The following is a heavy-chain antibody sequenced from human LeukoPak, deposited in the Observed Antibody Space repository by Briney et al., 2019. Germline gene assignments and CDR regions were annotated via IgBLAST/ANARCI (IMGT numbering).Heavy chain of an antibody. D-gene: IGHD3-3*01. Sequence: SVKVSCKASGGTFSSYAISWVRQAPGQGLEWMGRIIPILGTANYAQKFQGRVTITTDESTSTAYMELSGLRSEDTAVYYCARDRNYDFWSGYYTGLEYWGQGTLVTVSS. CDR1: GGTFSSYA. CDR2: IIPILGTA. J-gene: IGHJ4*02. CDR3: ARDRNYDFWSGYYTGLEY. V-gene: IGHV1-69*11.